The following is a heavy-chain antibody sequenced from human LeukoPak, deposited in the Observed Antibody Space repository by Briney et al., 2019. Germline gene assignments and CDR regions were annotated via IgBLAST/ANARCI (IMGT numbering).Heavy chain of an antibody. Sequence: ASVTVSFMFSVYTLTELSMHWVRQAPGKGREWMGGFDPEDGETIYAQKFQGRVTMTEDTSTDTAYMELSSLRSEDTAVYYCASTSELWPGYWGQGTLVTVSS. D-gene: IGHD3-10*02. CDR2: FDPEDGET. CDR3: ASTSELWPGY. V-gene: IGHV1-24*01. CDR1: VYTLTELS. J-gene: IGHJ4*02.